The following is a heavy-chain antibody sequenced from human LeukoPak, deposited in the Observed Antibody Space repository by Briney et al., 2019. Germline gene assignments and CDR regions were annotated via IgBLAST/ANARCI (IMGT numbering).Heavy chain of an antibody. J-gene: IGHJ5*02. CDR2: IYAADSDT. CDR3: ARLEFGGLYT. V-gene: IGHV5-51*01. CDR1: GYSFTSYW. Sequence: GESLKISCKGSGYSFTSYWITWVRQTPGKGLEWMGIIYAADSDTRYSPSFQGQVTISADKSISTAYLQWSGLKASDTAMYYCARLEFGGLYTWGQGTLVTVSS. D-gene: IGHD3-10*01.